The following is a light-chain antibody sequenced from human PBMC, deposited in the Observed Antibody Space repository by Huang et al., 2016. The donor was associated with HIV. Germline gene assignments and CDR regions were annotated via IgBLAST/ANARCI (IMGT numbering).Light chain of an antibody. CDR2: CAS. CDR3: QQYNNWPPWYT. Sequence: EIVMTQSPSTLSVSPGERATLSCRASQSVSSNLAWYQQKPGQAPRLLIYCASTRATGIPARLSGSGSGTEFTLTISSLQSEDFAVYYCQQYNNWPPWYTFGQGTKLEIK. CDR1: QSVSSN. J-gene: IGKJ2*01. V-gene: IGKV3-15*01.